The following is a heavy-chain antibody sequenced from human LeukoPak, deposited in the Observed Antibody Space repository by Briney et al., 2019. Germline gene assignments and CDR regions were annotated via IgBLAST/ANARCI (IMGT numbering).Heavy chain of an antibody. D-gene: IGHD1-26*01. J-gene: IGHJ4*02. CDR2: LSYDGNEK. V-gene: IGHV3-30*04. Sequence: PGRSLRLSCAASGFTFSIYAMHWVRQAPGKGLEWVAVLSYDGNEKYYTDSVRGRFTMSRDNARHTLYLQMNSLTAEDTAVYYCAKDLVLVGTGVDYWGQGTLVTVSS. CDR3: AKDLVLVGTGVDY. CDR1: GFTFSIYA.